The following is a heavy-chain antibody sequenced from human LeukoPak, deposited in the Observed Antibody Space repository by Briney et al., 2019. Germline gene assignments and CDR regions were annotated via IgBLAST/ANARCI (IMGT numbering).Heavy chain of an antibody. CDR3: ARDPPAARMRYSGYKGTFDY. J-gene: IGHJ4*02. CDR1: GYTFTGYY. V-gene: IGHV1-2*02. D-gene: IGHD5-12*01. CDR2: INPNSGGT. Sequence: ASVKVSCKASGYTFTGYYMHWVRQAPGQGLEWMGWINPNSGGTNYAQKFQGRVTMTRDTSISTAYMELSRLRSDDTAVYYCARDPPAARMRYSGYKGTFDYWGQGTLVTVSS.